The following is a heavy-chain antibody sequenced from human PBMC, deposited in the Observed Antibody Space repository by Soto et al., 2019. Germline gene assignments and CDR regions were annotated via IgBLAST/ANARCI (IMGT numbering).Heavy chain of an antibody. CDR2: ISSSSSYI. D-gene: IGHD6-6*01. V-gene: IGHV3-21*01. CDR1: GFTFSSYS. Sequence: PGGSLRLSCAASGFTFSSYSMNWVRQAPGKGLEWVSSISSSSSYIYYADSVKGRFTISRDNAKNSLYLQMNSLRAEDTAVYYCAREAVDLYSSSPGWFDPWGQGTLVTVSS. J-gene: IGHJ5*02. CDR3: AREAVDLYSSSPGWFDP.